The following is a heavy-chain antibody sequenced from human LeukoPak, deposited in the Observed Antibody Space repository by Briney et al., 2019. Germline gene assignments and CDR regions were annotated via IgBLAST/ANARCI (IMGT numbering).Heavy chain of an antibody. CDR1: GGSFNGYY. D-gene: IGHD2-2*01. V-gene: IGHV4-34*01. J-gene: IGHJ1*01. Sequence: KSSETLSLTCAVYGGSFNGYYWSWIRQPPGKGLEWIGEINHSGSTNYNPSLKSRVTISVDTSKNQFSLKLSSVTAADTAVYYCARGGQYCGSNTCYCQHWGQGTLVTVSS. CDR2: INHSGST. CDR3: ARGGQYCGSNTCYCQH.